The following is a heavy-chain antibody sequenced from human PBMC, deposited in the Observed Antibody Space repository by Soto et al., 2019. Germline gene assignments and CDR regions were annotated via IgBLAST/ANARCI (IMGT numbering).Heavy chain of an antibody. V-gene: IGHV3-21*01. CDR2: ISSSSSFR. CDR3: ARYPIIHALLVVSTSPS. J-gene: IGHJ6*03. Sequence: GDSLSVPSAGSVVLFPNHNMNWVRQAPGTGLEWVSSISSSSSFRNYAESVKGRFSISRDNDKNLVYLQMDSLRAEDTAGYYCARYPIIHALLVVSTSPSWCKG. D-gene: IGHD2-15*01. CDR1: VVLFPNHN.